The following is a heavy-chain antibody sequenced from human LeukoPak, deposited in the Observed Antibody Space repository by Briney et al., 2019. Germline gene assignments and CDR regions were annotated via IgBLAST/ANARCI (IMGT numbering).Heavy chain of an antibody. CDR2: IYTSGST. D-gene: IGHD3-22*01. CDR1: GGSISSGSYY. J-gene: IGHJ5*02. Sequence: PSQTLSLTCTVSGGSISSGSYYWSWIRQPAGKGLEWIGRIYTSGSTDYNPSLKSRVTISVDTSKNQFSLKLSSVTAADTAVYYCAREVPQWLSPNWFDPWGQGTLVTVSS. V-gene: IGHV4-61*02. CDR3: AREVPQWLSPNWFDP.